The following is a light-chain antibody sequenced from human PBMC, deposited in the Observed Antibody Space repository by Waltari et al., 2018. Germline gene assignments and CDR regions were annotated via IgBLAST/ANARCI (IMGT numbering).Light chain of an antibody. J-gene: IGLJ3*02. CDR1: SSDVGLYNY. Sequence: QSALTQPAPVSGSPGQSTPTPSTAPSSDVGLYNYISWYQQHPGKAPKLMVYDVFVRPSGVANRFSGSKSGNTASLTISGLQAEDEADYYCKSYAGSSSWVFGGGTKLTVL. CDR3: KSYAGSSSWV. CDR2: DVF. V-gene: IGLV2-14*03.